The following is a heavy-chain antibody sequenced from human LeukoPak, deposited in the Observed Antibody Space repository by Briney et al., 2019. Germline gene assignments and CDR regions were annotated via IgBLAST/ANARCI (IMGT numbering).Heavy chain of an antibody. CDR3: AKGSSWYPYYMDV. D-gene: IGHD6-13*01. Sequence: GGSLRLSCAASGFTVSSNYMSWVRQAPGKGLEWVSVIYSGGSTYYADSVKGRFTISRDNSKNTLYLQMNSLRAEDTAVYYCAKGSSWYPYYMDVWGQGTTVTVSS. CDR1: GFTVSSNY. V-gene: IGHV3-66*01. CDR2: IYSGGST. J-gene: IGHJ6*03.